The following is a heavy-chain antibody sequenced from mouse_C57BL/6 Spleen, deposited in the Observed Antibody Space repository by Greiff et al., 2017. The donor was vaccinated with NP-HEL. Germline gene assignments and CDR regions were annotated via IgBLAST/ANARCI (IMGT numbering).Heavy chain of an antibody. CDR2: INPNNGGT. D-gene: IGHD2-1*01. Sequence: EVQLQQSGPELVKPGASVKMSCKASGYTFTDYNMHWVKQSHGKSLEWIGYINPNNGGTSYNQKFKGKATLTVNKSSSTAYMELRSLTSEDSAVYYCAREKDVNYDFDYWGQGTTLTVSS. CDR3: AREKDVNYDFDY. J-gene: IGHJ2*01. V-gene: IGHV1-22*01. CDR1: GYTFTDYN.